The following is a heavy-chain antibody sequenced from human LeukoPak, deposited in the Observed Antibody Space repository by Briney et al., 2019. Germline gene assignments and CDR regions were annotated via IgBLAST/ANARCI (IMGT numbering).Heavy chain of an antibody. V-gene: IGHV1-8*01. CDR3: ARGRGSGHKENWFDP. D-gene: IGHD6-19*01. J-gene: IGHJ5*02. Sequence: TSVKVSCKASGYTFTTYDINWVRQAAGQGLEWMGWMNPNSGNTGYAQKFQGRVTMTRNTSITTAYMELSSLRSEDTAVYYCARGRGSGHKENWFDPWGQGTLVTVSS. CDR1: GYTFTTYD. CDR2: MNPNSGNT.